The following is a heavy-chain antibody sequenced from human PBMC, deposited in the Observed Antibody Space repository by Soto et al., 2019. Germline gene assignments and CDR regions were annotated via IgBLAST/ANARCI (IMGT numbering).Heavy chain of an antibody. CDR2: IFSNDEK. CDR3: ARDYYDSSGYYPTDY. CDR1: GFSLSNARMG. Sequence: QVTLKESGPVLVKPTETLTLTCTVSGFSLSNARMGVSWIRQPPGKALEWLAHIFSNDEKSYSTSLKSRLTISKDTSKSQVVLTMTNMDPVDTATYYFARDYYDSSGYYPTDYWGQGTLVTVSS. V-gene: IGHV2-26*01. D-gene: IGHD3-22*01. J-gene: IGHJ4*02.